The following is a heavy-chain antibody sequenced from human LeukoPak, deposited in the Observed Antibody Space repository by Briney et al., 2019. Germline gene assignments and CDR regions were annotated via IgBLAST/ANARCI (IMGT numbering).Heavy chain of an antibody. V-gene: IGHV1-18*01. D-gene: IGHD1-26*01. CDR1: GYTSTSYG. Sequence: GASVKVSCKASGYTSTSYGISWVRQAPGQGLEWMGWISAYNGNTNYAQKLQGRVTMTTDTSTSTAYMELRSLRSDDTAVYYCSLVGATENFDYWGQGTLVTVSS. CDR2: ISAYNGNT. J-gene: IGHJ4*02. CDR3: SLVGATENFDY.